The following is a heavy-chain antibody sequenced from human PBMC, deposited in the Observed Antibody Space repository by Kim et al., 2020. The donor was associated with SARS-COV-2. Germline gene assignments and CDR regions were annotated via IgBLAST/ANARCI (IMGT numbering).Heavy chain of an antibody. J-gene: IGHJ4*02. D-gene: IGHD1-26*01. CDR3: ARSPGIVGAIYYDY. Sequence: DAGKGRLTISRDNPTNTLFLQMDHLKAEDTAVYYCARSPGIVGAIYYDYWGQGTLVTVSS. V-gene: IGHV3-7*03.